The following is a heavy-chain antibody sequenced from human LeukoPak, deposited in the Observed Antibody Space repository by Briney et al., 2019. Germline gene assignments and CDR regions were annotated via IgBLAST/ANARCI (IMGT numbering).Heavy chain of an antibody. J-gene: IGHJ6*03. V-gene: IGHV4-59*01. Sequence: SETLSLTCTVSGGSISSYYWSWIRQPPGKGLEWIGYIYYSGSTNYNPSLKSRVTISVDTSKNQFSLKLSSVTAADTAVYYCARGGGYSYGYHYYYYMDVWGKGTTVTVSS. CDR1: GGSISSYY. CDR2: IYYSGST. CDR3: ARGGGYSYGYHYYYYMDV. D-gene: IGHD5-18*01.